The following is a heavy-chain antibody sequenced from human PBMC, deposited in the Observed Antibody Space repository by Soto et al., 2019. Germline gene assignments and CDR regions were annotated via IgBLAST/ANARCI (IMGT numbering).Heavy chain of an antibody. CDR1: GFTFSSYA. CDR3: AKDGDGDYYWYFDL. Sequence: EVQLLESGGGLVQPGGSLRLSCAASGFTFSSYAMSWVRQAPGKGLEWVSAISGSGGSPYYADAVKGRFTISRDNSKNTLYLLMNSLIAEDTAVYYCAKDGDGDYYWYFDLWGRGTLVTVSS. D-gene: IGHD4-17*01. J-gene: IGHJ2*01. CDR2: ISGSGGSP. V-gene: IGHV3-23*01.